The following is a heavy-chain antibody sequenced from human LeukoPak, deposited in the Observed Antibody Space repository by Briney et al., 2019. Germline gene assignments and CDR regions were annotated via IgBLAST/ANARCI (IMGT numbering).Heavy chain of an antibody. D-gene: IGHD4-17*01. V-gene: IGHV4-4*02. CDR3: ARGTITTVTDS. CDR2: IYLRGNT. Sequence: PSGTLSLTCAISGGSISSSNWWTWVRQPPGKGLEWVGEIYLRGNTNYNPSLESRVTISVDESKTQLSLRLESVTAVDTAVYYCARGTITTVTDSWGPGTLVTVSS. J-gene: IGHJ4*02. CDR1: GGSISSSNW.